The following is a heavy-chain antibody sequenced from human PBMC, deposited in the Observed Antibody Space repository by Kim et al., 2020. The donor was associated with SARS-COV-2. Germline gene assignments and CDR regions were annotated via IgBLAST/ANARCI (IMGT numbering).Heavy chain of an antibody. V-gene: IGHV4-34*01. CDR1: GGSFSGYY. J-gene: IGHJ4*02. CDR2: INHSGST. Sequence: SETLSLTCAVYGGSFSGYYWSWIRQPPGKGLEWIGEINHSGSTNYNPSLKSRVTISVDTSKNQFSLKLSSVTAADTAVYYCARAKSRSPAWIHYWGQGTLVTVSS. D-gene: IGHD3-10*01. CDR3: ARAKSRSPAWIHY.